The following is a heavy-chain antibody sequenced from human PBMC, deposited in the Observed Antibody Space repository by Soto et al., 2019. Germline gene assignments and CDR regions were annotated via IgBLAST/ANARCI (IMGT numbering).Heavy chain of an antibody. Sequence: GGSLRLSCAASGFTFDDYAMHWVRQAPGKGLEWFSLISWDGGSTYYADSVKGRFTISRDNSKNSLYLQMNSLRAEDTALYYCAKGFGGAARTFYYYYGMDVWGQGTTVTVSS. J-gene: IGHJ6*02. CDR2: ISWDGGST. CDR1: GFTFDDYA. V-gene: IGHV3-43D*04. D-gene: IGHD6-6*01. CDR3: AKGFGGAARTFYYYYGMDV.